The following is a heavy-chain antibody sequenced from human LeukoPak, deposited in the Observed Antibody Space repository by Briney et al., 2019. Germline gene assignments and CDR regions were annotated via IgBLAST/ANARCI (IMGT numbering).Heavy chain of an antibody. D-gene: IGHD3-10*01. J-gene: IGHJ3*02. CDR1: GYTFTSYD. CDR2: MNPNSGNT. V-gene: IGHV1-8*01. Sequence: ASVKVSCKASGYTFTSYDINWVRQATGQGLEWMGWMNPNSGNTGYAQKYQGRVTMTRNTSISTAYMELSSLRSEDTAVYYCARGRGVLLWFGEPANAFDIWGQGTMVTVSS. CDR3: ARGRGVLLWFGEPANAFDI.